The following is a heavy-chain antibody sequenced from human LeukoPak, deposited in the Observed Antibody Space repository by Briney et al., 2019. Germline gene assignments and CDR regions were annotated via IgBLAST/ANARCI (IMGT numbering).Heavy chain of an antibody. J-gene: IGHJ3*02. V-gene: IGHV4-30-4*01. CDR3: AGEIKWEAYAAFDI. CDR2: IYYSGST. Sequence: SETLSLTCTVSGGSINSGDYYWSWIRQSPGKGLEWIGYIYYSGSTYYNPSLKSRITISVDTSKNQFSLNLNSVTAADSAVYFCAGEIKWEAYAAFDIWGQGTMVTVSS. D-gene: IGHD1-26*01. CDR1: GGSINSGDYY.